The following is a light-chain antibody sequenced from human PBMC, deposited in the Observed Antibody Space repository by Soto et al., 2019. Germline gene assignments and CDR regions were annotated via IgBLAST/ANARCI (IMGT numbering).Light chain of an antibody. Sequence: DIQMTQSPSTLSASVGDRVTITCRASQSISSWLAWYQQKPGKAPKLLIYDASSLESGVPSRFSGSGSGTEFTLTISSLQPDDFATYYCQQYNSYRTXGXGTKVEXK. CDR1: QSISSW. CDR2: DAS. V-gene: IGKV1-5*01. J-gene: IGKJ1*01. CDR3: QQYNSYRT.